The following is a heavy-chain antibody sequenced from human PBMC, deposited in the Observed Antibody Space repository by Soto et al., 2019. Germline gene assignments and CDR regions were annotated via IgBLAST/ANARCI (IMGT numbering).Heavy chain of an antibody. J-gene: IGHJ4*02. CDR1: GYHFINYG. CDR2: ISVHNGNT. D-gene: IGHD3-10*01. Sequence: ASGKVSFKASGYHFINYGITLVRQAPGQGLEWMGWISVHNGNTNYAQKLQGRVTMTTDTSTSTAYMELRSLRSDDTAVYYCVRDLDGSGSYYTDYWGPGTMVTVSS. V-gene: IGHV1-18*01. CDR3: VRDLDGSGSYYTDY.